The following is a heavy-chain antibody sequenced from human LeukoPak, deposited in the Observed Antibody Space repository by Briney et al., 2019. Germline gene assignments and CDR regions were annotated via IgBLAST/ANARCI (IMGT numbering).Heavy chain of an antibody. Sequence: GGSLRLSCAASGFTFSSYGMHWVRQAPGKGLEWVAVISYDGSNKYYADSVKGRFTISRDNSKNTLYLQMNSLRAEDTAVYYCARDSKPRTAARPDYWGQGTLVTVSS. CDR1: GFTFSSYG. V-gene: IGHV3-30*03. J-gene: IGHJ4*02. CDR2: ISYDGSNK. CDR3: ARDSKPRTAARPDY. D-gene: IGHD6-6*01.